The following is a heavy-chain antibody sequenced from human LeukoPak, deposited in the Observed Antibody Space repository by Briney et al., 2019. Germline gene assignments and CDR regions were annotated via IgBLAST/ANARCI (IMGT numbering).Heavy chain of an antibody. J-gene: IGHJ6*03. CDR2: INHSEST. D-gene: IGHD2-2*01. Sequence: PSETLSLTCAVYGGSFSGYYWSWIRQPPGKGLEWIGEINHSESTNYNPSLKSRVTISVDTSKNQFSLKLSSVTAADTAVYYCARGFVVVPAATRDYYYYMDVWGKGTTVTVSS. CDR3: ARGFVVVPAATRDYYYYMDV. V-gene: IGHV4-34*01. CDR1: GGSFSGYY.